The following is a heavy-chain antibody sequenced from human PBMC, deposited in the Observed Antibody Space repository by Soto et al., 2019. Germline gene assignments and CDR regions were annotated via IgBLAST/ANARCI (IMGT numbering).Heavy chain of an antibody. V-gene: IGHV1-69*02. CDR1: GDTFNFYT. Sequence: QVQLVQSGAEVKKPGSSVKVSCKASGDTFNFYTINWVRQAPGLGLEWMGRFNPILSFSNSALKFQGRVTLNADKSPSTASMVLSSLRSEETAIYYCATSFGSGSRAFDYWGQGALGTVSS. D-gene: IGHD3-10*01. CDR2: FNPILSFS. J-gene: IGHJ4*02. CDR3: ATSFGSGSRAFDY.